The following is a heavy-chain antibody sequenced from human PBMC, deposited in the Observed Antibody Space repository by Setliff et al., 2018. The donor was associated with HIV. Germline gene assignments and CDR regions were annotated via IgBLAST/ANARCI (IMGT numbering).Heavy chain of an antibody. D-gene: IGHD4-17*01. V-gene: IGHV7-4-1*02. CDR3: ARALYGDYGGDINWFDP. CDR1: GYTFTSYA. Sequence: ASVKVSCKASGYTFTSYAMNWVRQAPGQGLEWMGWINTNTGSPTYAQAFTGRFVFSVDTSVSTAYLQISSLKAEDTAVYYCARALYGDYGGDINWFDPWGQGTLVPSPQ. CDR2: INTNTGSP. J-gene: IGHJ5*02.